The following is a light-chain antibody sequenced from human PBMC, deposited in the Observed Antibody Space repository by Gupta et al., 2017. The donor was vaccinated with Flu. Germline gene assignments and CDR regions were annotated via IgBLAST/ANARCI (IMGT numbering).Light chain of an antibody. CDR3: ASWDNRLSPTV. CDR1: SSNIGNNY. CDR2: ETN. J-gene: IGLJ3*02. V-gene: IGLV1-51*02. Sequence: QSVLTQPPSVSAAPGQKVTISCSGSSSNIGNNYVSWYQQFPGTAPKLLIYETNRRPSGIPDRFSGSKSGTSATLGITGLQTGDEADYYCASWDNRLSPTVFGGGTKVTVL.